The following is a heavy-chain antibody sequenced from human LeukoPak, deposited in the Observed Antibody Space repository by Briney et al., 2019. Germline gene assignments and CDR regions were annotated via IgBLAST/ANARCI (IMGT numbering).Heavy chain of an antibody. V-gene: IGHV3-23*01. D-gene: IGHD2-2*01. CDR2: ISGSGGST. J-gene: IGHJ5*02. Sequence: PGGSLRLSCAASGFTFSSYAMSWVRQAPGKGLEWVSAISGSGGSTYYADSVKGRFTISRDNSKNTLYLQMNSLRAEDTAVYYCAKDLECPNPVVILYGSTSCPGNWFDPWGQGTLVTVSS. CDR1: GFTFSSYA. CDR3: AKDLECPNPVVILYGSTSCPGNWFDP.